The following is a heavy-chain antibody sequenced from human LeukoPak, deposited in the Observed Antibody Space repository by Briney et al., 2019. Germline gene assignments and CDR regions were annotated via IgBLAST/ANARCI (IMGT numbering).Heavy chain of an antibody. CDR2: IYCSGST. V-gene: IGHV4-30-4*08. J-gene: IGHJ6*03. D-gene: IGHD2-2*01. CDR1: GGSISSDDYY. CDR3: ARTPYCSSTSCYHYYYYYMDV. Sequence: SSQTLSLTCTVSGGSISSDDYYWSWIRQPPGKGLEWIGYIYCSGSTYYNPSLNSRVTISVDTSKNQFSLKLSSVTAADTAVYYCARTPYCSSTSCYHYYYYYMDVWGKGTTVTVSS.